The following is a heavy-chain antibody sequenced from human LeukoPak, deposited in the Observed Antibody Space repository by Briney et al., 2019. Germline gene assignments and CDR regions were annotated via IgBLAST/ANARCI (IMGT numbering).Heavy chain of an antibody. J-gene: IGHJ4*02. CDR2: INPNSGGT. D-gene: IGHD6-19*01. V-gene: IGHV1-2*02. CDR1: GYTFTGYY. Sequence: ASVKASCKASGYTFTGYYMHWVRQAPGQGLEWMGWINPNSGGTNYAQKFQGRVTMTRDTSISTAYMELSRLRSDDTAVYYCARGSRRAGPGNFDYWGQGTLVTVSS. CDR3: ARGSRRAGPGNFDY.